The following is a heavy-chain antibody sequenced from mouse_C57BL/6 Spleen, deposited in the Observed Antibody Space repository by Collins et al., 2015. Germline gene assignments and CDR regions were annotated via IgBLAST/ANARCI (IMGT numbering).Heavy chain of an antibody. Sequence: EVQLQQSGPELVKPGASAKISCKASGYTFTDYYMNWVKQSHGKSLEWIGDINPNNGGTSYNQKFKGKATLTVDKSSSTAYMELRSLTSEDSAVYYCARGAYYGNYFDYWGQGTTLTVSS. D-gene: IGHD2-10*01. CDR1: GYTFTDYY. V-gene: IGHV1-26*01. J-gene: IGHJ2*01. CDR3: ARGAYYGNYFDY. CDR2: INPNNGGT.